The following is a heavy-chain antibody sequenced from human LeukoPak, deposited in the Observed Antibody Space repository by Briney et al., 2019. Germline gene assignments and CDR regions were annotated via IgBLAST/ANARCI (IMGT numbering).Heavy chain of an antibody. CDR2: IYHSGST. Sequence: SETLSLTCTVSGGSISSGGYYWSWIRQPPGKGLEWIGYIYHSGSTYYNPSLKSRVTISVDRSKNQFSLKLSSVTAADTAVYYCARDLGGGSYSPPLADAFDIWGQGTMVTVSS. V-gene: IGHV4-30-2*01. D-gene: IGHD1-26*01. CDR1: GGSISSGGYY. CDR3: ARDLGGGSYSPPLADAFDI. J-gene: IGHJ3*02.